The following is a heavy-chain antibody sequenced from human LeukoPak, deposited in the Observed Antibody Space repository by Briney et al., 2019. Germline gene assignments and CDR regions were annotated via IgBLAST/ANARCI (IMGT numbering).Heavy chain of an antibody. J-gene: IGHJ4*02. V-gene: IGHV3-49*04. CDR1: GFTFGDYA. CDR3: TRAPHPRCSSSGCYLDY. CDR2: IQAKDYGGAK. Sequence: GGSLTLTCSTSGFTFGDYAKSWVRHAPGKGMEWVGFIQAKDYGGAKKYPASVNGRFSISRDDSQRLANLQMNDLKTQDTAVYYCTRAPHPRCSSSGCYLDYWGQGTLVTVSS. D-gene: IGHD2-2*01.